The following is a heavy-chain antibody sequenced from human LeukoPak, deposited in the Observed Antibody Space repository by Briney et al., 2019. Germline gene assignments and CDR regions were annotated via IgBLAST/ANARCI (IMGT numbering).Heavy chain of an antibody. V-gene: IGHV1-8*01. CDR3: TRGRAAGD. Sequence: ASVKVSCKASGYTFTNNDINWVRQTTGQGIEWMGWVSPDSGDTGYAPNFRGRVTMTTDTSINTAYMELTSLTSEDTAIYYCTRGRAAGDWGQGPLVTV. D-gene: IGHD6-19*01. CDR1: GYTFTNND. J-gene: IGHJ4*02. CDR2: VSPDSGDT.